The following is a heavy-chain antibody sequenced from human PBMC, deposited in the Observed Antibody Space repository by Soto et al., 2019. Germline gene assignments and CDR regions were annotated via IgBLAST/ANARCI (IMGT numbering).Heavy chain of an antibody. D-gene: IGHD3-3*01. Sequence: ASVKVSCKVSGYTLTELSMHWVRQAPGKGLEWMGGFDPEDGETIYAQKFQGSVTMTEDTSTDTAYMELSSLRSEDTAVYYCATKPAGTIFGVVIKYYGMDVWGQGTTVTVSS. J-gene: IGHJ6*02. CDR1: GYTLTELS. V-gene: IGHV1-24*01. CDR3: ATKPAGTIFGVVIKYYGMDV. CDR2: FDPEDGET.